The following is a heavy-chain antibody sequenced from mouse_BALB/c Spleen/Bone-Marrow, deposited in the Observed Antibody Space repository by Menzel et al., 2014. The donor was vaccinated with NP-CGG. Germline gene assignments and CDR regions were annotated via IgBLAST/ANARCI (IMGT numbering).Heavy chain of an antibody. V-gene: IGHV5-9-4*01. J-gene: IGHJ2*01. CDR2: ISSGGSYT. CDR1: GFTFSYYA. CDR3: ARDSSGYFDY. Sequence: DVQGVESGGGLVKPGGSLKLSCAASGFTFSYYAMSRVRQSPEKSLVWLAEISSGGSYTYYPDTVTVRFTISRDNAKNTLYLEMSSLRSEDTAMYYCARDSSGYFDYWGQGTTLTVSS. D-gene: IGHD3-1*01.